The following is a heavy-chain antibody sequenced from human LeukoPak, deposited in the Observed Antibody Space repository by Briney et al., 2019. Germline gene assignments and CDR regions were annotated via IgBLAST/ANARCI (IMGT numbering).Heavy chain of an antibody. J-gene: IGHJ4*02. V-gene: IGHV3-48*03. CDR3: ARDAQSYDFWSGYYRGYFDY. Sequence: GGSLRLSCAASGFTFSSYEMNWVRQAPGKGLEWVSYISSSGSTIYYADSVKGRFTISRDNAKNSLYLQMNSLRVEDTAVYYCARDAQSYDFWSGYYRGYFDYWGQGTLVTVSS. CDR1: GFTFSSYE. D-gene: IGHD3-3*01. CDR2: ISSSGSTI.